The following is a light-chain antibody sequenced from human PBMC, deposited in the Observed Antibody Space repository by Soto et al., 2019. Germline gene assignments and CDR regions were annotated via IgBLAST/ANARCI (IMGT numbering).Light chain of an antibody. Sequence: EIVLTQSPATLSLSPAERATVSCRASQSVSSHLAWYQQKRGQAPRLLIYDASSRASGIPARFSGSGSGTDFTLTISSLEPEDFAVYYCQQGGNWPLTFGQGTRLEIK. V-gene: IGKV3-11*01. J-gene: IGKJ5*01. CDR2: DAS. CDR1: QSVSSH. CDR3: QQGGNWPLT.